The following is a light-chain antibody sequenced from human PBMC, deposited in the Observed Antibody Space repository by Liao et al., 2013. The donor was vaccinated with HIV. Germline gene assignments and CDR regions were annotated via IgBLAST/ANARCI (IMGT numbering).Light chain of an antibody. Sequence: SYELTQPPSVSVSPGQTASITCSGDKLGDKSVSWYQQRPGQSPILVLYQDWKRPSGIPERFSGSNSGNTATLTISGTQAMDEADYYCLVWDRTTYVFGSGTAVTVL. J-gene: IGLJ1*01. CDR3: LVWDRTTYV. CDR2: QDW. CDR1: KLGDKS. V-gene: IGLV3-1*01.